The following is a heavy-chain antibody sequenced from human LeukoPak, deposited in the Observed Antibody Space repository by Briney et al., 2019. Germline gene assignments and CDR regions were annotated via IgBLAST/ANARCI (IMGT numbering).Heavy chain of an antibody. Sequence: SETLSLTCAVYGDSFSGYYWGWIRQPPGKGLEWNGENNHSGSTNYKPSLKSRVNISEDKSKNQFGRELSSVTAADTAVYYCARHSYGSGSYYPNYFDYWGQGTLVTVSP. D-gene: IGHD3-10*01. CDR2: NNHSGST. V-gene: IGHV4-34*01. CDR1: GDSFSGYY. J-gene: IGHJ4*02. CDR3: ARHSYGSGSYYPNYFDY.